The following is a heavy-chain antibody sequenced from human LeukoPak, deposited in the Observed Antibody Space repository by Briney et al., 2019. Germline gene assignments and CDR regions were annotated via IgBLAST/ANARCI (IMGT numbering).Heavy chain of an antibody. CDR2: ISGSGGDT. Sequence: HPGGSLRLSCAASGFTFSSYAMSWVRQTPGKGLEWVSSISGSGGDTYYADSVKGRFTTSRDNSKNTMYLRMNSLRAEDTAVYYCARLLEYYYYMDVWGKGTTVIVSS. CDR1: GFTFSSYA. J-gene: IGHJ6*03. V-gene: IGHV3-23*01. CDR3: ARLLEYYYYMDV. D-gene: IGHD1-1*01.